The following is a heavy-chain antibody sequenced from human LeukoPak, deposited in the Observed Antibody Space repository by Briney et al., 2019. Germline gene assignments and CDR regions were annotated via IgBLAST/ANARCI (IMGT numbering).Heavy chain of an antibody. CDR2: LSVYNGHT. V-gene: IGHV1-18*01. CDR3: ARLLLTEYKSGWYGHNFDY. CDR1: GYTFTSYG. Sequence: GASVKVSCKTSGYTFTSYGIGWVRQAPGQGLEWMGWLSVYNGHTNYAQKFQGVFTMTTDTSTGTAYMELRSLRSDDTAGYYCARLLLTEYKSGWYGHNFDYWGQGTQVTVSS. D-gene: IGHD6-13*01. J-gene: IGHJ4*02.